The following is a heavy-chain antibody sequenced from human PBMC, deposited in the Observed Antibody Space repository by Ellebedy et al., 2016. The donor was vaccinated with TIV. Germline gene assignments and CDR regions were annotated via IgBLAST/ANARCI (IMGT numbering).Heavy chain of an antibody. V-gene: IGHV4-34*01. CDR3: ARGLLQRAPAVRDWYFDL. CDR2: INHSGST. D-gene: IGHD2-2*01. Sequence: SETLSLTXAVYGGSFSGYYWSWIRQPPGKGLKWIGEINHSGSTNYNPSLKSRVTISVDTSKNQFSLKLSSVTAADTAVYYCARGLLQRAPAVRDWYFDLWGRGTLVTVSS. CDR1: GGSFSGYY. J-gene: IGHJ2*01.